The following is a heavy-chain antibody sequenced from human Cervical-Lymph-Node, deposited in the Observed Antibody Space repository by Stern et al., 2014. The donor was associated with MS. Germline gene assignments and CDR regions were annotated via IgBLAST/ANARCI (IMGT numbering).Heavy chain of an antibody. CDR3: GRGNRSFDP. V-gene: IGHV1-2*06. CDR2: ISTKTGDT. Sequence: VHLVESGAEMQKPGASVKVSCRASGYTFTFFLMHWVRQAPGQGLEWMGRISTKTGDTVYAPKFQGRLTMTRDTSTNIVYMELSGLRSDDTAVYYCGRGNRSFDPWGQGTPVTVSS. J-gene: IGHJ5*02. CDR1: GYTFTFFL.